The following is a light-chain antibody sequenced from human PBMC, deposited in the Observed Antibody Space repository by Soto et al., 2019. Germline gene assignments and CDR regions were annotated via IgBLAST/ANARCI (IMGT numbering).Light chain of an antibody. CDR3: LQHNTYPRT. CDR1: QDISDY. CDR2: AAS. Sequence: DIQMTQSPSSLSASVGDRVTITCRASQDISDYLAWYQQKPGQVPKLLISAASTLQSGVPSRFSGSGSGTDFTLTISSLQPEDFATYYCLQHNTYPRTFGQGTKV. J-gene: IGKJ1*01. V-gene: IGKV1-27*01.